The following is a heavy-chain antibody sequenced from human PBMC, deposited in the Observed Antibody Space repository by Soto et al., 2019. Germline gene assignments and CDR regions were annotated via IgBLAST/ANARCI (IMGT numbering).Heavy chain of an antibody. CDR1: GFDFASFG. D-gene: IGHD2-15*01. CDR2: IVVANGAT. V-gene: IGHV1-58*02. Sequence: RASVKVSCKASGFDFASFGIQWVRQTLGQRPEWIGWIVVANGATNYAQEFQGRVIISRDMSTNTAYIDLSNLRSEDTAVYFCSADHKNVAIGWPVWGQGTTVTVSS. CDR3: SADHKNVAIGWPV. J-gene: IGHJ6*02.